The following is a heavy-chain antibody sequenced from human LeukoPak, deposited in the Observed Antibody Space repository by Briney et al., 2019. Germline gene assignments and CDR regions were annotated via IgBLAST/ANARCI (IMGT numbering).Heavy chain of an antibody. CDR3: AKESRARGTYYFDY. Sequence: GGSLRLSCAASGLTFSTYAMSWVRQTPGKGLEWVSGISGSGGSAYYADSVKGRFTISRDISKNTLYLQMNSLRAEDTAVYYCAKESRARGTYYFDYWGQGTLVTVSS. D-gene: IGHD1-14*01. CDR2: ISGSGGSA. V-gene: IGHV3-23*01. CDR1: GLTFSTYA. J-gene: IGHJ4*02.